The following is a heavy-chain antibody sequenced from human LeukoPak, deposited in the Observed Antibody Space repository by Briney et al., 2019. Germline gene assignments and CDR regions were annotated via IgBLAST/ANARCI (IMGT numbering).Heavy chain of an antibody. V-gene: IGHV3-23*01. D-gene: IGHD6-19*01. CDR1: GFTFSSYA. CDR3: AKSDPIAVAGTVYFDL. J-gene: IGHJ2*01. Sequence: TGGSLRLSCAASGFTFSSYAMSRVRQAPGKGLEWVSAISGSGGSTYYADSVKGRFTISRDNSKNTLYLQMNSLRAEDTAVYYCAKSDPIAVAGTVYFDLWGRGTLVTVSS. CDR2: ISGSGGST.